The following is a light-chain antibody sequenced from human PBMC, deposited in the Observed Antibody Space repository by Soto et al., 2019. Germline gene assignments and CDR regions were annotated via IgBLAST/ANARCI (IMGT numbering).Light chain of an antibody. J-gene: IGKJ2*01. V-gene: IGKV1-5*03. CDR3: QQYSSYPYT. Sequence: DIQMTQSPSTLSASVGDRVTITCRASQSISSWLAWYQQKPGTAPKLLIYKASSLQSGVPSRFSGSGSGTEFTLTSSSLQPDDFATYYCQQYSSYPYTFGQGTKPEIK. CDR1: QSISSW. CDR2: KAS.